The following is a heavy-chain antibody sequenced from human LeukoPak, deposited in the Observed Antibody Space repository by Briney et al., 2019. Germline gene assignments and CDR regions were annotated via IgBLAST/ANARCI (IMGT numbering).Heavy chain of an antibody. CDR2: INPNSGGT. CDR3: ARGGDSSGYYIFLSFDY. CDR1: GYTFTGYY. J-gene: IGHJ4*02. D-gene: IGHD3-22*01. V-gene: IGHV1-2*02. Sequence: ASVKVSCKASGYTFTGYYMHWVRQAPGQGLEWMGWINPNSGGTNYAQKLQGRVTMTTDTSTSTAYMELRSLRSDDTAVYYCARGGDSSGYYIFLSFDYWGQGTLVTVSS.